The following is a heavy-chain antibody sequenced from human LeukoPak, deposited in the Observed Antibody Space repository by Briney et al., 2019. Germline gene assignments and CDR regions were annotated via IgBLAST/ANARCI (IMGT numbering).Heavy chain of an antibody. D-gene: IGHD2-15*01. CDR3: ARIRVVEGDYFDY. V-gene: IGHV2-70*11. CDR2: IDWDDDK. Sequence: TLSLTCTVSGGSISSGGYYWSWIRQPPGKALEWLARIDWDDDKYYSTSLKTRLTISKDTSKNQVVLTMTNMDPVDTATYYCARIRVVEGDYFDYWGQGTLVTVSS. J-gene: IGHJ4*02. CDR1: GGSISSGGYY.